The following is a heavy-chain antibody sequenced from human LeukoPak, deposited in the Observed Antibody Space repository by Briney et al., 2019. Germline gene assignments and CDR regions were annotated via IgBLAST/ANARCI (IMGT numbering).Heavy chain of an antibody. V-gene: IGHV3-30*02. D-gene: IGHD4/OR15-4a*01. CDR1: GFTFSTYG. CDR2: IRYDGTIK. CDR3: ARRAGAYSHPYDY. Sequence: GGSLRLSCAATGFTFSTYGMHWVRQTPGKGLEWVAFIRYDGTIKYYADSVKGRFTISRDNSKNTLYLQMNSLRAEDTAVYYCARRAGAYSHPYDYWGQGTLVTVSS. J-gene: IGHJ4*02.